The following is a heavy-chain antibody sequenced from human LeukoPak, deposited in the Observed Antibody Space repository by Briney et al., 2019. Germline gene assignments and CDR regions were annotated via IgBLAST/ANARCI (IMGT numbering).Heavy chain of an antibody. D-gene: IGHD3-10*01. CDR3: AKVVYYGSGSLYYFDY. Sequence: QPGGSLRLSCAASGFTFSSYGMHWVRQAPGKGLEWVAFIRYDGSNKYYADSVKGRFTISRDNSKNTLYLQMNSLRAEDTAVYYCAKVVYYGSGSLYYFDYWGQGTLVTVSS. J-gene: IGHJ4*02. V-gene: IGHV3-30*02. CDR1: GFTFSSYG. CDR2: IRYDGSNK.